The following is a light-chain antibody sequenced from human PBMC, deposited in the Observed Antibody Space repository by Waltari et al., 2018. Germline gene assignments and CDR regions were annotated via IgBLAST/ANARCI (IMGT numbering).Light chain of an antibody. CDR3: QQYNSYSLLT. V-gene: IGKV1-5*03. CDR2: KAS. J-gene: IGKJ4*01. CDR1: QSGSNW. Sequence: DIQMTQSPSTLSASVGHRFTIHCRASQSGSNWLAWYQQKPGKAPKLLIYKASTLESGVPSRFSGSGSGTEFTLTISSLQPDDFATYYCQQYNSYSLLTFGGGTKVEIK.